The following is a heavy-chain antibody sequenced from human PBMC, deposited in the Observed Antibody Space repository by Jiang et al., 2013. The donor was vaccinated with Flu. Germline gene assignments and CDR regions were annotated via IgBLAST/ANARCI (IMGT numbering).Heavy chain of an antibody. J-gene: IGHJ4*02. CDR2: STYNGNT. V-gene: IGHV1-18*01. D-gene: IGHD4-17*01. Sequence: STYNGNTKYAQRFQGRVTMTTDTTTSTAYMELRSLRSGDTAVYYCARGRPTVITLIDYWGQGTLVTVSS. CDR3: ARGRPTVITLIDY.